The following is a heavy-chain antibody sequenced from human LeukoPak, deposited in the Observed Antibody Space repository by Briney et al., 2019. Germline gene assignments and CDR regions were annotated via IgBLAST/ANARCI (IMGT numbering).Heavy chain of an antibody. CDR2: ISSSSSYI. CDR1: GFTFSSYS. V-gene: IGHV3-21*01. Sequence: GGSLRLSCAASGFTFSSYSMNWVRQAPGKGLEWVSSISSSSSYIYYADSVKGRFTISRDNAKNSLYLQMNSLRAEDTAVYYCARENLAAAGKGSKYYFDYWGQGTLVTVSS. CDR3: ARENLAAAGKGSKYYFDY. J-gene: IGHJ4*02. D-gene: IGHD6-13*01.